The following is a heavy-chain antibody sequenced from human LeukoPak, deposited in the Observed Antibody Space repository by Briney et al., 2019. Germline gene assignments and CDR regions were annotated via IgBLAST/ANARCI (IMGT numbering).Heavy chain of an antibody. CDR1: GFTFSNYW. CDR3: AREILAPGKTHDY. Sequence: GGSLRLSCAASGFTFSNYWMHWVRQVPGKGLVWVSRINDDGSTTFYADSVKGRFTISRDNAKNTLFLQINSLRAEDTAVYYCAREILAPGKTHDYWGQGTLVTVSS. CDR2: INDDGSTT. J-gene: IGHJ4*02. V-gene: IGHV3-74*01.